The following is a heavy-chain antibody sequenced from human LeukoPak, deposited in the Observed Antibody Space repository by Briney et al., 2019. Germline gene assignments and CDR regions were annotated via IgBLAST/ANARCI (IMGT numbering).Heavy chain of an antibody. CDR1: GYTFTSYG. CDR2: ISAYNGNT. Sequence: ASVKVSCKASGYTFTSYGISWVRQAPGQGLEWMGWISAYNGNTNYAQKLQGRVTMTTDTSTSTAYMELRSLRSDDTAVYYCARERSLDLSGDYVGNWFDPWGQGTLVTVSS. D-gene: IGHD4-17*01. CDR3: ARERSLDLSGDYVGNWFDP. V-gene: IGHV1-18*01. J-gene: IGHJ5*02.